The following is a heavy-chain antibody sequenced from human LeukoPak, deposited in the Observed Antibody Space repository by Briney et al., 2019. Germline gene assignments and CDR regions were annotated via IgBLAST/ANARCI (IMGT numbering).Heavy chain of an antibody. D-gene: IGHD3-22*01. CDR1: GGSISSSSYY. V-gene: IGHV4-39*01. J-gene: IGHJ5*02. Sequence: PSETLSLTCTVSGGSISSSSYYWGWIRQPPGKGLEWIGSIYYSGSTYYNPSLKSRVTISVDTSKNQFSLKLSSVTAADMAVYYCARSGALVISKWAQYNWFDPWGQGTLVTVSS. CDR3: ARSGALVISKWAQYNWFDP. CDR2: IYYSGST.